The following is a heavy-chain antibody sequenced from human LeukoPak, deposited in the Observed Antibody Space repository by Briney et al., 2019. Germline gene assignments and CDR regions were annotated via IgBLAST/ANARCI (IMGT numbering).Heavy chain of an antibody. CDR1: GYAFTSYY. V-gene: IGHV1-46*01. D-gene: IGHD2-15*01. J-gene: IGHJ5*02. Sequence: EASVKVSRKASGYAFTSYYMHWVRQAPGQGLEWMGIINPSGGSTSYAQKFQGRVTMTRDTSTSTVYMELSSLRSEDTAVYYCARAGYCSGGSCYHNWFDPWGQGTLVTVSS. CDR3: ARAGYCSGGSCYHNWFDP. CDR2: INPSGGST.